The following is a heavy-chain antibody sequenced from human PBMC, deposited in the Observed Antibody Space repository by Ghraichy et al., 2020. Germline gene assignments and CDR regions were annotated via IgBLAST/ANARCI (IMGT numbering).Heavy chain of an antibody. Sequence: SETLSLTCIVSGGSFSRSSFYWGWIRQPPGKGLEWIGSISYNGSTYYNPSLKSRVTISVDTSKNHLSLKLSSVTAADTAVYYCSRDNRGRSWAEYSWFDPWGQGTLVTVSS. CDR3: SRDNRGRSWAEYSWFDP. CDR1: GGSFSRSSFY. J-gene: IGHJ5*02. CDR2: ISYNGST. D-gene: IGHD6-13*01. V-gene: IGHV4-39*02.